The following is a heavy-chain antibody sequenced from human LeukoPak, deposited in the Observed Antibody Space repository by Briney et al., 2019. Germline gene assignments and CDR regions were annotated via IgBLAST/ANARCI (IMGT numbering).Heavy chain of an antibody. Sequence: GGSLRLSCAGSGFTFSNYDMTWVRQAPGKGLEWVSSISSRSSYIYYADSVKGRFTISRDNSKNTLYLQMNSLRAEDTAVYYCARGNTPRYFDWLLPPYYFDYWGQGTLVTVSS. V-gene: IGHV3-21*04. CDR3: ARGNTPRYFDWLLPPYYFDY. CDR1: GFTFSNYD. CDR2: ISSRSSYI. D-gene: IGHD3-9*01. J-gene: IGHJ4*02.